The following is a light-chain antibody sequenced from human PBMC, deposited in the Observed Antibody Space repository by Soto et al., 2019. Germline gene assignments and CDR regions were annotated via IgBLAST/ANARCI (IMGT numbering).Light chain of an antibody. CDR2: DAS. V-gene: IGKV3-11*01. CDR3: QQRSNWPVT. CDR1: QSVSSY. Sequence: EIVLTQSQATLSLSPGERATVSCRASQSVSSYLAWYQQKPGQAPRLLIYDASNRATGIPARFSGSGSGTDSTLTISSLEPEDFAVYYCQQRSNWPVTFGQGTKLEIK. J-gene: IGKJ2*01.